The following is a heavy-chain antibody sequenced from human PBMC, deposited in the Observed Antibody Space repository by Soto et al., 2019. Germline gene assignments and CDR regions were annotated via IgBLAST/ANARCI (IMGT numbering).Heavy chain of an antibody. Sequence: TLSPTCTVSGGSISSGGYYWSWIRQHPGKGLEWIGYIYYSWSTYYNPALKSRVTISVDTSKNQFALTLTSVTAAETVVYYCAKGFRFDIAARPATDYCSQRTPVTVSS. V-gene: IGHV4-31*03. CDR3: AKGFRFDIAARPATDY. CDR2: IYYSWST. D-gene: IGHD6-6*01. J-gene: IGHJ4*02. CDR1: GGSISSGGYY.